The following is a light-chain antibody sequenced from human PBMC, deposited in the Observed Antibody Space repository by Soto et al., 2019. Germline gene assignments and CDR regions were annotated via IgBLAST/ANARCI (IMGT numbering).Light chain of an antibody. CDR2: GAS. J-gene: IGKJ1*01. Sequence: EIVLTQSPGTLSLSPGERASLSCRASQSIANSLAWYQQKPGKAPRLLIFGASNRATGIPDRFSGSGSGTDFTLTISRLEPEDFAVYHCQQYGGSPRTFGQGTKVERK. CDR1: QSIANS. CDR3: QQYGGSPRT. V-gene: IGKV3-20*01.